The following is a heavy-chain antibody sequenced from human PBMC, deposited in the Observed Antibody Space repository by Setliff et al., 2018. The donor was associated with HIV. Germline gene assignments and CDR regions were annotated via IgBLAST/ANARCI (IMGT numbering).Heavy chain of an antibody. Sequence: SETLSLTCSVSGGSISSSTYYWGWIRQPPGKGLEWIGDIFYTGSTYYNPSLKSRVAISIDTSENRFSLRLNSVTAADTAVYYCVRERRRSPLSYGLDVWGQGTTVTVSS. V-gene: IGHV4-39*07. CDR2: IFYTGST. CDR1: GGSISSSTYY. J-gene: IGHJ6*02. CDR3: VRERRRSPLSYGLDV.